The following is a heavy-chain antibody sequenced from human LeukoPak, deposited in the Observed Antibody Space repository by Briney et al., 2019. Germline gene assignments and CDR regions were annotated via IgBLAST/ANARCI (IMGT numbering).Heavy chain of an antibody. CDR3: ERWHDAFDI. CDR2: IYSGGST. V-gene: IGHV3-53*01. J-gene: IGHJ3*02. D-gene: IGHD2-15*01. CDR1: GFTFSSYA. Sequence: GGSLRLSCAASGFTFSSYAMSWVRQAPGKGLEWVSVIYSGGSTYYADSVKGRFTISRDNSKNTLYLQMNSLRAEDTAVYYCERWHDAFDIWGQGTMVTVSS.